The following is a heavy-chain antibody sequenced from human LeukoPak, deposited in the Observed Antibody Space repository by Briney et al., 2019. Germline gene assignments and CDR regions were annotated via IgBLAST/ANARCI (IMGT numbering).Heavy chain of an antibody. CDR1: DFTFSTYW. CDR3: VRGTSRDYGYGGDDPY. CDR2: ISRDGKSR. J-gene: IGHJ4*02. Sequence: PGGSLRLSCAVSDFTFSTYWMHWVRHAPGKGLVWVSRISRDGKSRTYADSVMGRFTISRDNRRDTLYLQMDSLRAEDTAVYYCVRGTSRDYGYGGDDPYWGQGTLVIVSS. D-gene: IGHD5-12*01. V-gene: IGHV3-74*01.